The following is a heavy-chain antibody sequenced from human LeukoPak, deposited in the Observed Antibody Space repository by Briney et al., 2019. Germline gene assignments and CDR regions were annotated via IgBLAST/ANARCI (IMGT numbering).Heavy chain of an antibody. V-gene: IGHV3-74*01. Sequence: GGSLRLYCAASGFTFSSYWMHWVRQAPGKGLVWVSRINTDGSSTSYADSVKGRFTISRDNAKNTLYLQMNSLRAEDTAVYYCVRSAFLTTEFYFDYWGHGTLVTVSS. CDR2: INTDGSST. CDR1: GFTFSSYW. CDR3: VRSAFLTTEFYFDY. D-gene: IGHD4-11*01. J-gene: IGHJ4*01.